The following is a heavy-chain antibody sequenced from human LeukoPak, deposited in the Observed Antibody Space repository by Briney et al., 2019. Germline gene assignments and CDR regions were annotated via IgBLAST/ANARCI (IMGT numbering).Heavy chain of an antibody. CDR1: GGSFSGYY. J-gene: IGHJ5*02. CDR3: ARGLVRAARRRWFDP. CDR2: INHSGST. D-gene: IGHD6-6*01. V-gene: IGHV4-34*01. Sequence: SETLSLTCAVYGGSFSGYYWSWIRQPPGKGLEWIGEINHSGSTNYNPSLKSRVTISVDTSKNQFSLKLSSVTAADTAVYYCARGLVRAARRRWFDPWGQGTLVTVSS.